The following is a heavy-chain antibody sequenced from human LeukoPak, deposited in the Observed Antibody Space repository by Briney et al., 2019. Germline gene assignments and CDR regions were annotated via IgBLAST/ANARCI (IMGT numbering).Heavy chain of an antibody. Sequence: NPSETLSLTCAVSGGSISSSYWWSWVRQPPGKGLEWIGEVYHSVSTNYYPSLKSRVTISIEKSKNQLSLKLSSVTAADTAVYYCAGAYCGGDCYSGRAFDIWGQGTMVTVSS. CDR3: AGAYCGGDCYSGRAFDI. J-gene: IGHJ3*02. D-gene: IGHD2-21*02. CDR1: GGSISSSYW. CDR2: VYHSVST. V-gene: IGHV4-4*02.